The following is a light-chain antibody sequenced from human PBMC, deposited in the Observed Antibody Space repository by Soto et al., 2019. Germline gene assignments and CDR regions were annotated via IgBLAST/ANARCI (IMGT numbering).Light chain of an antibody. CDR2: DVS. Sequence: QSALTQPASVSGSPGQSITISFTGTSSDVGGYNYVSWYQQHPGQAPKLMIYDVSNRPSGVSNRFSGSRSGNTASLTISGLQAEDEADYYCSSYTSSSTVVFGGGTQLTVL. CDR1: SSDVGGYNY. CDR3: SSYTSSSTVV. V-gene: IGLV2-14*01. J-gene: IGLJ2*01.